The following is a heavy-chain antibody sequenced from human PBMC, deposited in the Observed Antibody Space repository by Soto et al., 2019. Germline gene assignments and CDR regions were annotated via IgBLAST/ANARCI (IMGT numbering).Heavy chain of an antibody. CDR1: GFTVSSNY. D-gene: IGHD3-3*01. CDR3: ARESWEAKLYDFWSGSPHGYMDV. J-gene: IGHJ6*03. CDR2: IYSGGST. V-gene: IGHV3-66*01. Sequence: PGGSLRLSCAASGFTVSSNYMSWVRQAPEKGLEWVSVIYSGGSTYYADSMKGRFTISRDNSKNTLYLQMNSLRAEDTAVYYCARESWEAKLYDFWSGSPHGYMDVWGKGTTVTVSS.